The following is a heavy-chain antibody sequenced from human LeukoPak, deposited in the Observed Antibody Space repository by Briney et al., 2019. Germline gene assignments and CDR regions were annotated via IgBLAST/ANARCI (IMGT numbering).Heavy chain of an antibody. CDR3: AKDRDQPLLFDY. J-gene: IGHJ4*02. CDR2: IYSGGST. V-gene: IGHV3-53*01. D-gene: IGHD2-21*02. Sequence: QPGGSLRLSCAASGFTVSSNYMSWVRQAPGKGLEWVSVIYSGGSTYYADSVKGRFTISRDNSKNTLYLQMNSLRAEDTAVYYCAKDRDQPLLFDYWGQGTLVTVSS. CDR1: GFTVSSNY.